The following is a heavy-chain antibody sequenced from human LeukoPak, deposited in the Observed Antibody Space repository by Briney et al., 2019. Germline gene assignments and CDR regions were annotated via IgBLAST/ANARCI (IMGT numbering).Heavy chain of an antibody. CDR3: VKDPRDTYGTNWFVS. CDR1: GFSFGNYA. Sequence: QPGGSLRLSCVASGFSFGNYAMSWVRQAPEKGLQWVSQISGTGGATWYAGFARDRFTISRDNSKKTLYLQMSGLRVEDTAMYYCVKDPRDTYGTNWFVSWGQGTLLIVSS. CDR2: ISGTGGAT. J-gene: IGHJ5*01. V-gene: IGHV3-23*01. D-gene: IGHD2-21*01.